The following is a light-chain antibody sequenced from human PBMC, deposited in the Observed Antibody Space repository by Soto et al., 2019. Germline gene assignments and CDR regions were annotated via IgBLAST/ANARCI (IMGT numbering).Light chain of an antibody. CDR1: QSISSW. J-gene: IGKJ1*01. CDR2: KAS. V-gene: IGKV1-5*03. CDR3: QQYNSYWT. Sequence: DIQMTQSPSTLSASVGDRVTITCRASQSISSWLAWYQQKPGKAPKLLIYKASSLESGVPSRFSGSGSGTEFTITISSLQTDDFATYYCQQYNSYWTFGQGTKVEIK.